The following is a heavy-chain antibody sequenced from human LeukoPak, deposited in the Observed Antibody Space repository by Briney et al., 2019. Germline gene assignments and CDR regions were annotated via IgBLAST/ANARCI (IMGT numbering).Heavy chain of an antibody. J-gene: IGHJ4*02. CDR3: ARGRSSSSWSDY. Sequence: GGSLRLSCAASGFIFSSYWMHWVRQAPGKGLVWVSRIHSDGSGTTYADSVKGRFTISRDNAKNTLYLQMTGLRDEDAAVYYCARGRSSSSWSDYWGQGILVTVSS. CDR1: GFIFSSYW. CDR2: IHSDGSGT. V-gene: IGHV3-74*01. D-gene: IGHD6-13*01.